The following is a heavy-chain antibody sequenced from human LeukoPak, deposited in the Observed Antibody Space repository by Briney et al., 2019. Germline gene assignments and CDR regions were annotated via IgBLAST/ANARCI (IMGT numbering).Heavy chain of an antibody. D-gene: IGHD4-17*01. J-gene: IGHJ4*02. CDR1: GYTFTNYD. Sequence: GASVKVSCKASGYTFTNYDINWVRQATGQGLEWMGWMNPYSGNTGYAQKFQGRVTMTRNTSISTAYMELSSLRPEDTAVYYCARAPTSYGDYVGVDYWGQGTLVTVSS. CDR2: MNPYSGNT. V-gene: IGHV1-8*01. CDR3: ARAPTSYGDYVGVDY.